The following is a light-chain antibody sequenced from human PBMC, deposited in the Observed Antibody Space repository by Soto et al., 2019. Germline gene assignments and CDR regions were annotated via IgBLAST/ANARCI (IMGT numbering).Light chain of an antibody. V-gene: IGKV3-15*01. CDR3: QQYNSGPYT. CDR2: GAS. CDR1: QHVSSN. Sequence: EILMTQSPATLSASPGGSATLSCRASQHVSSNFAWYRQKPGQAPKLLIYGASTRATGIPARFSGSGSGTEFTLTISSLQPEDVAVYYCQQYNSGPYTFGQGTKLEIK. J-gene: IGKJ2*01.